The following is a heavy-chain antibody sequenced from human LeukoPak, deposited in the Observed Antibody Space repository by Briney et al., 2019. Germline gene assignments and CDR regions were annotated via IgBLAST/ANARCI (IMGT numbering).Heavy chain of an antibody. D-gene: IGHD3-10*01. Sequence: GGSLRLSCAASGFTFSSFGMHWVRRAPGKGLEWVAFMSIDEDGGKTYFADSVKGRFTISRDNSKNTLYLQMNSLRAEDTAVYYCAKEPPVWDYGSGSYYNSWGQGTLVTVSS. CDR2: MSIDEDGGKT. CDR1: GFTFSSFG. V-gene: IGHV3-30*02. CDR3: AKEPPVWDYGSGSYYNS. J-gene: IGHJ5*02.